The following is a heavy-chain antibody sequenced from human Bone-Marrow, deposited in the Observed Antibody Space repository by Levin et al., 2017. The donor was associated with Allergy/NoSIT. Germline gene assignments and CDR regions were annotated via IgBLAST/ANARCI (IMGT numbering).Heavy chain of an antibody. CDR2: ISSDGTYT. J-gene: IGHJ4*02. Sequence: SGGSLRLSCATSGFSFRSSGMHWVRQSPGKGLEWLSFISSDGTYTYYADSVKGRLTLSRDNSKDTLYLQMTNLTTEDTAVYYCAKDRKYYFDDWGQGTLVIVSS. V-gene: IGHV3-30*02. CDR1: GFSFRSSG. CDR3: AKDRKYYFDD. D-gene: IGHD1-14*01.